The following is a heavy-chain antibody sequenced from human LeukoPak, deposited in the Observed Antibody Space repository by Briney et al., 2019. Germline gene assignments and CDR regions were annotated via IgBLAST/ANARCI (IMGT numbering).Heavy chain of an antibody. CDR1: GYTFTSYY. CDR2: VNPSGGST. V-gene: IGHV1-46*01. J-gene: IGHJ4*02. Sequence: ASVKVSCKASGYTFTSYYMHWVRQAPGQGLEWMGIVNPSGGSTSYAQKFQGRVTMTRDTSTSTVYMELSSLRSEDTAVYYCARANGKDHYFDYWGQGTLVTVSS. CDR3: ARANGKDHYFDY.